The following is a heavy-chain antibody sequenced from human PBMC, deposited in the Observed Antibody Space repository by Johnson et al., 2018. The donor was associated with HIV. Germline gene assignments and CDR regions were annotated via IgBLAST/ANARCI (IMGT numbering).Heavy chain of an antibody. CDR1: GFTFSNHY. J-gene: IGHJ3*02. CDR2: ISYDGRRK. V-gene: IGHV3-30*03. Sequence: VQLVESGGGLVQPGGSLRLSCAASGFTFSNHYMDWVRQAPGKGLEWVAVISYDGRRKYYRDSVKDRFSISRDNSKNTVLLQMNSLRVEETAVYYCAREPRLLTDAFDIWGQGTMVTVSS. CDR3: AREPRLLTDAFDI. D-gene: IGHD5-18*01.